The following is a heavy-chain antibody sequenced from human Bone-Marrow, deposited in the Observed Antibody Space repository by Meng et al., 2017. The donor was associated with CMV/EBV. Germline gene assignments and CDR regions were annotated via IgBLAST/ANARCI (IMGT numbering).Heavy chain of an antibody. Sequence: GESLKISCAASGFTFSSYAMHWVRQAPGKGLEWVSSISSTSSYIFYADSVKGRFTISRDNAKNSLYLQMNSLRAEDTAVYYCARGTRGTYYYYGMDVWGQGTTVTVSS. CDR3: ARGTRGTYYYYGMDV. V-gene: IGHV3-21*01. CDR2: ISSTSSYI. J-gene: IGHJ6*02. CDR1: GFTFSSYA. D-gene: IGHD1-14*01.